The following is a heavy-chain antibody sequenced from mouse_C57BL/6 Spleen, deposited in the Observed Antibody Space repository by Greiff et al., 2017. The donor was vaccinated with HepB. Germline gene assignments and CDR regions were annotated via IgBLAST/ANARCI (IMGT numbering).Heavy chain of an antibody. CDR3: ARDSGSSSYAMDY. J-gene: IGHJ4*01. Sequence: VQLKESGGGLVKPGGSLKLSCAASGFTFSSYAMSWVRQTPEKRLEWVATISDGGSYTYYPDNVKGRFTISRDNAKNNLYLQMSHLKSEDTAMYYCARDSGSSSYAMDYWGQGTSVTVSS. CDR2: ISDGGSYT. V-gene: IGHV5-4*01. D-gene: IGHD1-1*01. CDR1: GFTFSSYA.